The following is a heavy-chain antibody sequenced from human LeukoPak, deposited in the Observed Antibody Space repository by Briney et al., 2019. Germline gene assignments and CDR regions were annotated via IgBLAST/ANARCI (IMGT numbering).Heavy chain of an antibody. J-gene: IGHJ4*02. CDR1: GITFSNAW. D-gene: IGHD1-14*01. CDR2: INQGGSDK. V-gene: IGHV3-7*01. Sequence: QPGGSLRLSCAASGITFSNAWMTWVRQAPGKGLEWVANINQGGSDKYYVDSVKGRFTISRDNANNLLYLQMNSLRGEDTAVYYCTRDRSRAEDDWGQGTLVTVSS. CDR3: TRDRSRAEDD.